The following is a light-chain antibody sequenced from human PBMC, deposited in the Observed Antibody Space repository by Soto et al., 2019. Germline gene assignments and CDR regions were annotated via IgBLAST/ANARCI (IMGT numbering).Light chain of an antibody. V-gene: IGKV1-5*03. J-gene: IGKJ1*01. CDR2: TAS. Sequence: DIQMTQSPSTLSASVGDRVTITCRASQSISSWLAWYQQKPGKAPKSLIYTASNLESGVPSRFSGSGSGTEFTLTISSLQPDDFATYYCQQYNNYPWTFGQGTKVEIK. CDR1: QSISSW. CDR3: QQYNNYPWT.